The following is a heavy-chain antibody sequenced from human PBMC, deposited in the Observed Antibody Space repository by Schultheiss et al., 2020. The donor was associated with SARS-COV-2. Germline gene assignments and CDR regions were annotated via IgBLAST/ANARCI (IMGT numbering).Heavy chain of an antibody. D-gene: IGHD3-3*01. V-gene: IGHV4-34*01. J-gene: IGHJ6*02. CDR3: ARDKPDFWSGYYYYYGMDV. Sequence: SQTLSLPCVFYFLSFSFYFFSWILQPPGKGLEWIGEINHSGSTNYNPSLKSRVTMSIDTSRNQFSLKLSSVTAADTAVYYCARDKPDFWSGYYYYYGMDVWGQGTTVTVSS. CDR1: FLSFSFYF. CDR2: INHSGST.